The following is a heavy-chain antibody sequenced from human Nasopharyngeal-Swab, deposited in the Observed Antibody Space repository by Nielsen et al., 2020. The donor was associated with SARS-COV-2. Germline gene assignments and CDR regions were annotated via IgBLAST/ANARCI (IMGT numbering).Heavy chain of an antibody. J-gene: IGHJ6*02. CDR3: ASQGGGDYYDSRRYYNYVMDV. Sequence: SSVKVSCKASGGTFSSYAISWVRQAPGQGLEWMGRIIPIFGIANYAQKLQGRVTITADKSTSTAYMGPSSRRSEATAVYSCASQGGGDYYDSRRYYNYVMDVWGQGTTVTVSS. CDR2: IIPIFGIA. CDR1: GGTFSSYA. V-gene: IGHV1-69*04. D-gene: IGHD3-22*01.